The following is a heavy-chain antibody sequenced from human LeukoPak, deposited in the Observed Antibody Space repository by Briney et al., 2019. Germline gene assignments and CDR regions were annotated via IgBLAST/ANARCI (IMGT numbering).Heavy chain of an antibody. CDR3: ARGYSNGWYFGY. J-gene: IGHJ4*02. Sequence: PGGSLRLSCAASGFTFSPYNMNWVRQAPGKGLEWVSYISSSSSTVYYADSVKGRFTISRDNAKSSLYLQMNSLRAEDTAVYYCARGYSNGWYFGYWGQGTLVTVSS. V-gene: IGHV3-48*01. CDR1: GFTFSPYN. CDR2: ISSSSSTV. D-gene: IGHD6-19*01.